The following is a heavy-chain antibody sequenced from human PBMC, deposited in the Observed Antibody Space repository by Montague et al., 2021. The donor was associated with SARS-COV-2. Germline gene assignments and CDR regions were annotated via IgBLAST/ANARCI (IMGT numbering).Heavy chain of an antibody. V-gene: IGHV4-39*07. D-gene: IGHD1-1*01. CDR3: ARVEAQQLARY. J-gene: IGHJ4*02. Sequence: SETLSLTCTVSGGSISSSSHYWGWIRQPPGKGLEWTGTIYYSGSTYYNASLKSRVIISVDTSKNQFSLNLSSVTAADTAVYYCARVEAQQLARYWGQGTLVTVSS. CDR1: GGSISSSSHY. CDR2: IYYSGST.